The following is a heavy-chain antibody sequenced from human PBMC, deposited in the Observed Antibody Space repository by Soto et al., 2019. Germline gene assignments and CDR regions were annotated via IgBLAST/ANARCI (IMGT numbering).Heavy chain of an antibody. Sequence: SETLSLTCAVYGGSFSGYYWSRIRQPPGKGLEWIGEINHSGSTNYNPSLKSRVTISVDTSKNQFSLRLSSVTAADTAVYYCARSSIEPRVFMYPFDSWGQGTLVTVSS. CDR1: GGSFSGYY. CDR3: ARSSIEPRVFMYPFDS. D-gene: IGHD6-6*01. CDR2: INHSGST. J-gene: IGHJ4*02. V-gene: IGHV4-34*01.